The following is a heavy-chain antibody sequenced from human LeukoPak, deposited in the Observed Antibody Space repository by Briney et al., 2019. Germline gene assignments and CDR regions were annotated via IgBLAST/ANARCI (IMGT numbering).Heavy chain of an antibody. V-gene: IGHV3-7*03. J-gene: IGHJ1*01. Sequence: GGSLRLSCAASGFIFSSYWMSWVRQAPGKGLEWVANIKQDGSEKYYVDSVKGRFTISRDNSKNTQSLQMNSLRAEDTAVYYCAKDDDWGRYKHWGQGTLVTVSS. CDR1: GFIFSSYW. CDR3: AKDDDWGRYKH. CDR2: IKQDGSEK. D-gene: IGHD3-16*01.